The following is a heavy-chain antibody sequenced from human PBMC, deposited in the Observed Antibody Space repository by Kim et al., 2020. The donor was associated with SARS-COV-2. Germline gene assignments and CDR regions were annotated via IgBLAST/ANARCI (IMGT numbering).Heavy chain of an antibody. J-gene: IGHJ4*02. D-gene: IGHD5-12*01. Sequence: ASVKVSCKASGYTFTSYGISWVRQAPGQGLEWMGWISAYNGNTNYAQKLQGRVNMTTDTSTSTAYMELRSLRSDDTAVYYCARDGRYSGYDHLNDYWGQGTLVTVSS. CDR3: ARDGRYSGYDHLNDY. CDR1: GYTFTSYG. CDR2: ISAYNGNT. V-gene: IGHV1-18*01.